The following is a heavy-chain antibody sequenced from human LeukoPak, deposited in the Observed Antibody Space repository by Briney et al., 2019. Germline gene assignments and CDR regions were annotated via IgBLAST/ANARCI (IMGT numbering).Heavy chain of an antibody. CDR1: GFTFNNHG. V-gene: IGHV3-11*06. Sequence: GGSLRLSREASGFTFNNHGLSWVRQAPGKGLEWVSYISSSSSYTNSADSVKGRFTISRDNAKNSLYLEMNSLRAEDTALYYCARAGRNSEYHFFDYWGQGALVTVSS. J-gene: IGHJ4*02. CDR2: ISSSSSYT. CDR3: ARAGRNSEYHFFDY. D-gene: IGHD2/OR15-2a*01.